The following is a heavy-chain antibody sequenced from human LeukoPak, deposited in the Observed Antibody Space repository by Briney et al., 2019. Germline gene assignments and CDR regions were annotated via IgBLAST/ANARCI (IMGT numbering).Heavy chain of an antibody. V-gene: IGHV4-30-4*01. CDR1: GGSISSGDYY. CDR2: IYYSGST. J-gene: IGHJ4*02. Sequence: SETLSLTCTVSGGSISSGDYYWSWIRQPPGKGLEWIGYIYYSGSTYYNPSLKSRVTISVDTSKNQFSLKLSSVNAADTAVYYCARVIGTYYYGSGSYGFDYWGQGTLVTVSS. CDR3: ARVIGTYYYGSGSYGFDY. D-gene: IGHD3-10*01.